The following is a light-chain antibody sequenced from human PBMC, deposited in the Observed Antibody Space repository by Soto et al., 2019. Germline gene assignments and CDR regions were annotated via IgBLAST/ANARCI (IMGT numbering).Light chain of an antibody. CDR3: QSYDSSLSGHYV. J-gene: IGLJ1*01. V-gene: IGLV1-40*01. Sequence: QSVLTQPPSVSGAPGQRVTISCTGSSSNIGAGYDVHWYQQLPGTAPKLLIYGNSNRPSGVPDRFSGSKSGTSASLAITGLQAEDEADNYCQSYDSSLSGHYVFGTGTQLTVL. CDR1: SSNIGAGYD. CDR2: GNS.